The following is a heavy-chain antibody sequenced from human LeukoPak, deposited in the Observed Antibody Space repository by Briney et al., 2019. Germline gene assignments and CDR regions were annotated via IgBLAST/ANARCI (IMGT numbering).Heavy chain of an antibody. CDR3: SRITMVRGVKGGDAFDI. J-gene: IGHJ3*02. CDR1: GFTFSSYW. CDR2: IKQDGSEK. V-gene: IGHV3-7*01. D-gene: IGHD3-10*01. Sequence: GRSLRLSCAASGFTFSSYWMSWVRQAPGRGRDWVANIKQDGSEKYYVDSVKGRFTISRDNAKNSLYLQMNSLRAEDTAVYYCSRITMVRGVKGGDAFDIWGQGTMVTVSS.